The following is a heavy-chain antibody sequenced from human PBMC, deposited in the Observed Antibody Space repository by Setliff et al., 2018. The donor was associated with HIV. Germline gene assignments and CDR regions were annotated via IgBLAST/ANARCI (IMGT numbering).Heavy chain of an antibody. Sequence: ASVKVSCKASGYIFTMYTMYWVRQAPGQRLEWMGRINTVNGNTKYSQNFQGRVTITRDTSANTAYMELSSLRPEDTAVYYCASPTAIPHWGQGTLVTVSS. CDR1: GYIFTMYT. CDR3: ASPTAIPH. D-gene: IGHD2-21*02. V-gene: IGHV1-3*04. CDR2: INTVNGNT. J-gene: IGHJ4*02.